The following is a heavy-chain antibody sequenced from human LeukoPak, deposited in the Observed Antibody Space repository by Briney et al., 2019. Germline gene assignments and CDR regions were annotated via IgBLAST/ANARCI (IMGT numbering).Heavy chain of an antibody. CDR2: T. J-gene: IGHJ3*02. Sequence: TYYNPSLKSRVTISVDTSKNQFSLKLSSVTAADTAVYYCARLTDTEGSTSCQGPACAFDIWGQGTMVTVSS. CDR3: ARLTDTEGSTSCQGPACAFDI. D-gene: IGHD2-2*01. V-gene: IGHV4-39*01.